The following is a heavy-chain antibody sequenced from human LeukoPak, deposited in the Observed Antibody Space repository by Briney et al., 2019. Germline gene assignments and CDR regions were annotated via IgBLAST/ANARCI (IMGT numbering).Heavy chain of an antibody. CDR3: AKLNLGEMAYFDS. Sequence: GGSLRLSCAASEFTFSRHWMSWVRQAPGKGLEWVSSISVGGGDTFTADSVKGRFTITRENSKNTLYLQMMGLRVEDTAIYYCAKLNLGEMAYFDSWGQGILVTVSS. CDR1: EFTFSRHW. CDR2: ISVGGGDT. D-gene: IGHD2-21*01. J-gene: IGHJ4*02. V-gene: IGHV3-23*01.